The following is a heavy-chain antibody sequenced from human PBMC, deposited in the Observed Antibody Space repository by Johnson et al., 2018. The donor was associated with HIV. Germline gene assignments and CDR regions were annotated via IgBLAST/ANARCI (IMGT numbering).Heavy chain of an antibody. Sequence: VQLVESGGGLVQPGRSLRLSCAASGFTFDDYAMHWVRQAPGKGLEWVSGISWNSGSIGYADSVKGRFTISRDNAKNSLYLQMNSLRAEDTALYYCAKDLGGTGDAFDIWGQGTMVTVSS. J-gene: IGHJ3*02. CDR3: AKDLGGTGDAFDI. V-gene: IGHV3-9*01. CDR1: GFTFDDYA. CDR2: ISWNSGSI. D-gene: IGHD1-26*01.